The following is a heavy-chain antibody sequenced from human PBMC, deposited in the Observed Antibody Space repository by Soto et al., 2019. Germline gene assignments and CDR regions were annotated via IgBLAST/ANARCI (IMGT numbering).Heavy chain of an antibody. Sequence: LRLSCAASGFSLSIYEMNWVRQAPGQGLEWLAYVSTSGSLKNYADSVKRLLIISPDNTKTALYLQLNSLRAEYTAVYYCVRSVPHSMYYFDFWGQGTLVTVSS. CDR3: VRSVPHSMYYFDF. CDR1: GFSLSIYE. J-gene: IGHJ4*01. V-gene: IGHV3-48*03. CDR2: VSTSGSLK. D-gene: IGHD4-4*01.